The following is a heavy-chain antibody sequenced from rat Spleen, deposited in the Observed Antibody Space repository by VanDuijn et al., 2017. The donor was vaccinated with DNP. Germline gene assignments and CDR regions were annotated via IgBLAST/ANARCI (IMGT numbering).Heavy chain of an antibody. D-gene: IGHD1-12*03. Sequence: EVQLQESGPGLVKPSQSLSLTCSVTGYSITSNYWGWIRQFPGNKMEWIGYINHSGSTGYNPSLKSRISITRDTSKNQFFLHLNSVTTEDTATYYCARGNDGYFPNWYFDFWGPGTMVTVSS. CDR2: INHSGST. J-gene: IGHJ1*01. CDR3: ARGNDGYFPNWYFDF. V-gene: IGHV3-1*01. CDR1: GYSITSNY.